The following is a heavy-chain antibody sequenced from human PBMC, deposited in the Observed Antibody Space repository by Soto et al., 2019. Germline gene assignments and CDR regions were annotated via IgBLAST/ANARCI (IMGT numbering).Heavy chain of an antibody. J-gene: IGHJ6*02. CDR3: ARGSIVLMVYARYYYYYGMDV. CDR2: INHSGST. Sequence: SETLSLTCAVYGGSFSGYYWSWIRQPPGKGLEWIGEINHSGSTNYNPSLKSRVTISVDTSKNQFSLKLSSVTAADTAGYYCARGSIVLMVYARYYYYYGMDVWGQGTTVTVSS. CDR1: GGSFSGYY. D-gene: IGHD2-8*01. V-gene: IGHV4-34*01.